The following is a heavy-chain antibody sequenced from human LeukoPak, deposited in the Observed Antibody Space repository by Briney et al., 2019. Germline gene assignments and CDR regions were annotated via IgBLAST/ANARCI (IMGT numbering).Heavy chain of an antibody. J-gene: IGHJ4*02. D-gene: IGHD2-15*01. CDR2: ISDTGNT. Sequence: GGSLRLSCAASGFTFSDYYMSWVRQAPGKGLEWVSAISDTGNTYHADSVKGRFTISRDNSKNTLFLQMNRLRPEDAAVYYCAKAPVTTCRGAFCYPFDYWGLGTLVTVSS. CDR1: GFTFSDYY. CDR3: AKAPVTTCRGAFCYPFDY. V-gene: IGHV3-23*01.